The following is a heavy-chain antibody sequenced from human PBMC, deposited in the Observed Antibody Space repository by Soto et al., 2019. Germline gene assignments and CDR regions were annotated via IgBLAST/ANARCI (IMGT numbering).Heavy chain of an antibody. V-gene: IGHV3-74*01. Sequence: EVQLVESGGGLFKPGGSLRFSCEASGFTLSTYGMTWVGQVQGKGLVWVSRISSGGTYTNYADSVKGRFTISRDSARNTLFLQMNYLTGEDTAVYYCARTFVDGMAGFGPWGQGTLVTVSS. CDR1: GFTLSTYG. CDR3: ARTFVDGMAGFGP. J-gene: IGHJ5*02. D-gene: IGHD2-15*01. CDR2: ISSGGTYT.